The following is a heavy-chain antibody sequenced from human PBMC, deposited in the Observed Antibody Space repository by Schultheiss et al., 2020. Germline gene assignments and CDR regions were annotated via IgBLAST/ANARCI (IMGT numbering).Heavy chain of an antibody. CDR1: GFTFSNYA. J-gene: IGHJ6*03. CDR3: AKHHGSFYQYYYYTDV. Sequence: GGSLRLSCAASGFTFSNYAMSWVRQAPGKGLEWVSAMSTNSGWTYHADSVKGRFTISRDNSKNTLFLQMNSLADEDTAVYYCAKHHGSFYQYYYYTDVWGRGTTVTVSS. V-gene: IGHV3-23*01. CDR2: MSTNSGWT.